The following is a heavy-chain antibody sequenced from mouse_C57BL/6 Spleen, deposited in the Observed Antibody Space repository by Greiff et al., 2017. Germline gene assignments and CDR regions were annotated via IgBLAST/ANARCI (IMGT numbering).Heavy chain of an antibody. Sequence: VQLKESGAELVRPGASVKLSCTASGFNIKDDYMHWVKQRPEQGLEWIGWIDPENGDTEYASKYQGKATITADTSSNTAYLQLSSLTSEDTAVYCCTRRIRRYVDYWGQGTTLTVSS. CDR3: TRRIRRYVDY. CDR1: GFNIKDDY. J-gene: IGHJ2*01. D-gene: IGHD5-2*01. V-gene: IGHV14-4*01. CDR2: IDPENGDT.